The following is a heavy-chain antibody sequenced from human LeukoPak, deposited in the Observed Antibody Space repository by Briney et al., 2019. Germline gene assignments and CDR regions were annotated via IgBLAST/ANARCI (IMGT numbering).Heavy chain of an antibody. V-gene: IGHV1-18*04. CDR1: GYTFTSYG. J-gene: IGHJ3*02. Sequence: ASVKVSCKASGYTFTSYGISWVRQAPGQGLEWMGWISAYNGNTNYAQKLQGRVTMTTDTSTSTAYMELRSLRSDDTAVYYCARDYDYVWGSPGGAFDIWGQGTMVTVSS. D-gene: IGHD3-16*01. CDR3: ARDYDYVWGSPGGAFDI. CDR2: ISAYNGNT.